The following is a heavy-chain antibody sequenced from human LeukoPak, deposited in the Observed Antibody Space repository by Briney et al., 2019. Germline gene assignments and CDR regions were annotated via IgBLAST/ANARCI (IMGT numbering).Heavy chain of an antibody. CDR3: ARGRNLEWFDY. CDR2: IYYSGTS. Sequence: SETLSLTCTVSGGSIRSSHWSWIRQPPGKGLEFIGYIYYSGTSNYNPSLKSRVTMSVDTSNNQFSLKLNSVTAADTAVYYCARGRNLEWFDYWGQGTLVTVSS. CDR1: GGSIRSSH. V-gene: IGHV4-59*01. D-gene: IGHD3-3*01. J-gene: IGHJ5*01.